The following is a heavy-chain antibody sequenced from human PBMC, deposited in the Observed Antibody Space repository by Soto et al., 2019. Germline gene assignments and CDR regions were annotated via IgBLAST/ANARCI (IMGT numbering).Heavy chain of an antibody. D-gene: IGHD3-16*02. J-gene: IGHJ3*02. V-gene: IGHV4-31*03. CDR1: GGSISSGGYY. CDR2: IYYSGST. CDR3: ARVNPSRLGELSSYAFDI. Sequence: PSETLSLTCTVSGGSISSGGYYWSWIRQHPGKGLEWIGYIYYSGSTYYNPSLKSRVTTSVDTSKNQFSLKLSSVTAADTAVYYCARVNPSRLGELSSYAFDIWGQGTMVTVSS.